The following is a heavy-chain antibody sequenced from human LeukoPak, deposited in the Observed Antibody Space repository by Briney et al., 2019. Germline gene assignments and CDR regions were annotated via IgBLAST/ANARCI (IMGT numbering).Heavy chain of an antibody. D-gene: IGHD3-22*01. CDR2: INDSGST. CDR3: ARVIDYDISGYYLGY. CDR1: GGSFSGYY. Sequence: SETLSLTCAVYGGSFSGYYWRWIRQPPGKGLEWLAEINDSGSTNCSPSLKSRVSISVDTSQNQFSLMLSSVTAADTAVYYCARVIDYDISGYYLGYWGQGTRVTVSS. V-gene: IGHV4-34*01. J-gene: IGHJ4*02.